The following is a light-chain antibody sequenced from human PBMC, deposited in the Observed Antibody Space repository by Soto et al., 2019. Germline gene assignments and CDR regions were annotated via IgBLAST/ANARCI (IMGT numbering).Light chain of an antibody. J-gene: IGKJ4*01. CDR2: GTS. V-gene: IGKV3-20*01. CDR1: QYVSTTF. Sequence: EIVLTQSPGTLSLSPGERATLSCRASQYVSTTFFAWYQQKPGQAPRLLIYGTSNRATGIPDRFSGSGSGTDFTLTISRPEPEDFAVYYCQQYGSSPLTFGGGPMMEIK. CDR3: QQYGSSPLT.